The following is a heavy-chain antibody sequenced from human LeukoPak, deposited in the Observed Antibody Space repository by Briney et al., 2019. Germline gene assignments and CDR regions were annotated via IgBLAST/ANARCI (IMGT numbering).Heavy chain of an antibody. V-gene: IGHV4-4*09. Sequence: SETPSLTCTVSGDSMSTYYWSWIRQSPGQGLEWIGHIYTSGSTNYNPSLKSRVTISVDTSNNQFSLRLSSVTATDTAVYYCARHPYSGAYFRNNWFDPWGQGTLVTVSS. CDR1: GDSMSTYY. CDR3: ARHPYSGAYFRNNWFDP. CDR2: IYTSGST. D-gene: IGHD1-26*01. J-gene: IGHJ5*02.